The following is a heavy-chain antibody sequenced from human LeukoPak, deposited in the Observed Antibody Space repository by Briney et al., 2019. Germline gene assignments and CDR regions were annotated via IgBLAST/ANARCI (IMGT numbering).Heavy chain of an antibody. CDR1: GGSISSYY. CDR3: AREDYDFWSGYTTKNWFDP. J-gene: IGHJ5*02. CDR2: IYTSGST. D-gene: IGHD3-3*01. V-gene: IGHV4-4*07. Sequence: PSETLSLTCTASGGSISSYYWSWIRQPAGKGLEWIGRIYTSGSTNYNPSLKSRVTMSVDTSKNQFSLKLSSVTAADTAVYYCAREDYDFWSGYTTKNWFDPWGQGTLVTVSS.